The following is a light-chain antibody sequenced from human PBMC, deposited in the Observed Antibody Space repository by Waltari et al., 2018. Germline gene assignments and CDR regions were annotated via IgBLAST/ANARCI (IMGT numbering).Light chain of an antibody. CDR2: GAS. V-gene: IGKV3-15*01. Sequence: ETVLTQSPAPLSLSPGETATLSCRASQSVFTTLAWYQQKPGQAPRLLIYGASSRATGIPDRFSGSGSGTDFTLTISGLEPEDFAVYYCQQYNNWPRTFGQGTKVEIK. CDR3: QQYNNWPRT. CDR1: QSVFTT. J-gene: IGKJ1*01.